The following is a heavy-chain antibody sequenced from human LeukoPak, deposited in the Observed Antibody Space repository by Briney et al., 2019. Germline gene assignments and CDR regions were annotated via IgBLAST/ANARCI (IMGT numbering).Heavy chain of an antibody. Sequence: PGGSLRLSCAASGFTFSSYGMHWVRQAPGKGLEWVAFIRYDGSNKYYADSVKGRFTISRDNSKNTLYLQMNSLRAEDTAVYYCAKLRSSSSDPSGWGQGTLVTVSS. CDR2: IRYDGSNK. CDR1: GFTFSSYG. D-gene: IGHD6-6*01. V-gene: IGHV3-30*02. J-gene: IGHJ4*02. CDR3: AKLRSSSSDPSG.